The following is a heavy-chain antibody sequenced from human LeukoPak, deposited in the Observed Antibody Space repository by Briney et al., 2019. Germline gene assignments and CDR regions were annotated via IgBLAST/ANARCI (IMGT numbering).Heavy chain of an antibody. Sequence: GGSLRLSCAASGFTFSIYGMHWVRQAPGKGLEWVAVIWYDGSNKYYADSVKGRFTISRDNSKNTLYLQMNSLRAEDTAVYYCARGGYCSSTSCAPYYYYGMDVWGQGTTVTVSS. D-gene: IGHD2-2*01. J-gene: IGHJ6*02. CDR2: IWYDGSNK. V-gene: IGHV3-33*01. CDR3: ARGGYCSSTSCAPYYYYGMDV. CDR1: GFTFSIYG.